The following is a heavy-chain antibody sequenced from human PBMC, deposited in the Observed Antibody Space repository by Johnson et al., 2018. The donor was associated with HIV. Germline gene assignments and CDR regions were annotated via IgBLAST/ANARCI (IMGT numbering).Heavy chain of an antibody. CDR1: GFTFSSYG. CDR2: IWYDGSNK. J-gene: IGHJ3*01. V-gene: IGHV3-33*01. CDR3: VRDAVDAFEV. Sequence: QVQLVESGGGVVQPGRSLRLSCAASGFTFSSYGMHWVRQAPGKGLEWVAVIWYDGSNKYYAESVKGRFTISRDNAKNSLYLQMNSMRAEDTAVYYCVRDAVDAFEVWCQGTMVTVS.